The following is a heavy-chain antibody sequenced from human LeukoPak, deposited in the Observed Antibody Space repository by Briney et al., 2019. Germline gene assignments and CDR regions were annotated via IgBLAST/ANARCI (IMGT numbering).Heavy chain of an antibody. CDR1: GYSFTSYG. J-gene: IGHJ4*02. CDR2: ISAYNGNT. Sequence: GESLKISCKASGYSFTSYGISWVRQAPGQGLEWMGWISAYNGNTNYAQKLQGRVTMTTDTSTSTAYMELRSLRSDDTAVYYCAREVPSGGATNWGQGTLVTVSS. CDR3: AREVPSGGATN. D-gene: IGHD1-26*01. V-gene: IGHV1-18*01.